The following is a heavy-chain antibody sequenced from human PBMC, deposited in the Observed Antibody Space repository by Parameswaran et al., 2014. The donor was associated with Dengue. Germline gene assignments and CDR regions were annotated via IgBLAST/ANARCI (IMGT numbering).Heavy chain of an antibody. CDR3: AAEDYFDNSGFHDYFDC. J-gene: IGHJ4*02. D-gene: IGHD3-22*01. V-gene: IGHV3-21*01. CDR2: ISSSGDLI. Sequence: VRQAPGKGLEWVSSISSSGDLIFYADSVKGRFTISRDNAKNSLYLQMNSLRAEDRAVYYCAAEDYFDNSGFHDYFDCWGQGTLVTVSS.